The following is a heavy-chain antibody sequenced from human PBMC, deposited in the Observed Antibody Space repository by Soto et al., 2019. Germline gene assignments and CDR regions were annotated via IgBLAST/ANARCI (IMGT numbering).Heavy chain of an antibody. D-gene: IGHD6-6*01. CDR2: IIPIFGTA. CDR3: ARDLRQIVRTGYGMDV. Sequence: GASVKVSCKASGGTFSSHAISWVRQAPGQGLEWMGGIIPIFGTANYAQKFQGRVTITADESTSTAYMELSSLRSEDTAVYYCARDLRQIVRTGYGMDVWGQGTTVTVYS. CDR1: GGTFSSHA. J-gene: IGHJ6*02. V-gene: IGHV1-69*13.